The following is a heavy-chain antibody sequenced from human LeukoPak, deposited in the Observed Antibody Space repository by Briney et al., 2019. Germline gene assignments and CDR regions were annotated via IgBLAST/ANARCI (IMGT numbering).Heavy chain of an antibody. CDR2: INTNTGNP. CDR1: GYTFTSYA. CDR3: ARDFYGSGSYYMNY. V-gene: IGHV7-4-1*02. D-gene: IGHD3-10*01. J-gene: IGHJ4*02. Sequence: GASVKVSCEASGYTFTSYAMNWVRQAPGQGLEWMGWINTNTGNPTYAQGFTGRFVFSLDSSVSTAYLQISSLKAEDTAVYYCARDFYGSGSYYMNYWGQGTQVTVSS.